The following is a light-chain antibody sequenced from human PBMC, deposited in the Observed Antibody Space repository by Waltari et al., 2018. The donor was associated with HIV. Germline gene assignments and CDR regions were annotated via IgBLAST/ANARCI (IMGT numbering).Light chain of an antibody. CDR3: QQYGSSLHS. CDR2: DAS. Sequence: EIVLTQSPATLSLSPGERATLSCGASQSVSSSYVAWYQQKPGLAPRLLIYDASRRATGIPDRFSGSGSGTEFTLTISRLEPEDFAVYYCQQYGSSLHSFGQGTKLEIK. CDR1: QSVSSSY. V-gene: IGKV3D-20*01. J-gene: IGKJ2*03.